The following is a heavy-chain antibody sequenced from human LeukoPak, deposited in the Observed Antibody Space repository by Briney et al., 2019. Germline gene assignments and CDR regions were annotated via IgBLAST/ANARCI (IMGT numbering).Heavy chain of an antibody. Sequence: GGSLRLSCAASGFTFSSYSMNWVRQAPGKGLGWVSYISSSSSTICYADSVKGRFTISRDNAKNSLYLQMNSLRAEDTAVYYCAREGSTRRYYYYMDVWGKGTTVTVSS. J-gene: IGHJ6*03. CDR3: AREGSTRRYYYYMDV. CDR1: GFTFSSYS. V-gene: IGHV3-48*01. D-gene: IGHD3-10*01. CDR2: ISSSSSTI.